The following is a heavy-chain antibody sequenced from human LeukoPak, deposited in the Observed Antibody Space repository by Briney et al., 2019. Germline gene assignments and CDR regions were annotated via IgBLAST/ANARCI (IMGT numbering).Heavy chain of an antibody. CDR3: ARGSAPGIYGAFEF. D-gene: IGHD6-13*01. CDR1: GYTFTSYG. J-gene: IGHJ3*01. V-gene: IGHV1-2*06. CDR2: INPNSGDT. Sequence: ASVKVSCKASGYTFTSYGISWVRQAPGQGLEWMGQINPNSGDTWYIQKFQGRVTMTRDTSISTFYMELSGLRSDDTAVYYCARGSAPGIYGAFEFWGQGTLVTVSS.